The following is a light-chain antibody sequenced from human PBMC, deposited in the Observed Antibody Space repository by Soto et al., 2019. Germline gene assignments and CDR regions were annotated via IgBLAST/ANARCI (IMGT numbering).Light chain of an antibody. CDR1: QSISNW. Sequence: DIQMTQSPSTLSVSVGAIVTITCRASQSISNWLAWYQQKPGTAPKVLIYHASNLQSGVPSRFSGSGSGTEFTLTISSLQPDDFATYYCQNYNSAPLQFGQGTKVDIK. J-gene: IGKJ1*01. CDR2: HAS. V-gene: IGKV1-5*01. CDR3: QNYNSAPLQ.